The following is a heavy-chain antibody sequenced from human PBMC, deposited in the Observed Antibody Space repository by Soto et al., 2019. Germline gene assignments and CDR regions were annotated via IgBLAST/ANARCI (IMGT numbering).Heavy chain of an antibody. Sequence: QDQLVQSGAEVKKPGASVTVSCKASGYSFTNYGVTWVRQAPGQGLVWMGWISAYNGHTHYAQNLQGRGPMTTDASTSTAYMELRSLRSDDTAVYYCARDRGVAPPVAGNPHYYYYMDVWGKGTTVTVSS. CDR1: GYSFTNYG. CDR2: ISAYNGHT. D-gene: IGHD6-19*01. J-gene: IGHJ6*03. V-gene: IGHV1-18*01. CDR3: ARDRGVAPPVAGNPHYYYYMDV.